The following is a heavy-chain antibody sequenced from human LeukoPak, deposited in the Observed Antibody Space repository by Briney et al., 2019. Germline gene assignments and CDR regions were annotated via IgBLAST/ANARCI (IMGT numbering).Heavy chain of an antibody. Sequence: GGSLRLSCAASGFTFSSYEMNWVRQAPGKGLEWVSYISSSGSTIYYADSVKGRFTISRDNAKNSLYLQMNSLRAEDTAVYYCARGQTDTIFGVQYYMDVWGKGTTVTVSS. CDR1: GFTFSSYE. V-gene: IGHV3-48*03. CDR3: ARGQTDTIFGVQYYMDV. CDR2: ISSSGSTI. J-gene: IGHJ6*03. D-gene: IGHD3-3*01.